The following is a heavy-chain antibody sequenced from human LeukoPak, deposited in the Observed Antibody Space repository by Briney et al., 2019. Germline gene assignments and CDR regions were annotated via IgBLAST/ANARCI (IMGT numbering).Heavy chain of an antibody. D-gene: IGHD1-26*01. Sequence: GGSLRLSCAASGFTFSSYSMIWVRQAPGKGLEWVSHISSRSTTIFYADSVKGRFTISKDNAKNSLYLQMNSLRAEDTAVYYCAKRTARRSGSYPDYWGQGTLVTVSS. J-gene: IGHJ4*02. CDR3: AKRTARRSGSYPDY. V-gene: IGHV3-48*04. CDR1: GFTFSSYS. CDR2: ISSRSTTI.